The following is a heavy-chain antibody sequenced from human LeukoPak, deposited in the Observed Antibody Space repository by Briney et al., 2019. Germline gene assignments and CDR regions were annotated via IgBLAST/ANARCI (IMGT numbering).Heavy chain of an antibody. J-gene: IGHJ4*02. CDR3: ARGVGWFGELFY. CDR2: IYYSGST. CDR1: GGSISSSSYY. V-gene: IGHV4-39*07. D-gene: IGHD3-10*01. Sequence: SETLSLTCTVSGGSISSSSYYWGWIRQPPGKGLEWIGSIYYSGSTYYNPSLKSRVTISVDTSKNQFSLKLSSVTAADTAVYYCARGVGWFGELFYWGQGTLVTVSS.